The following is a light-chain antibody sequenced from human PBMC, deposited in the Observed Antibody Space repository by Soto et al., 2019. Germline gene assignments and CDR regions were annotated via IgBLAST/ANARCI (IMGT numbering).Light chain of an antibody. CDR3: QQYNNWPWT. CDR2: GAS. Sequence: EIVMTQSPATLSVSPGERATLSCRASESVSSKLAWYQHKPGQAPRPLIYGASTRATGCPARFSGGGSGAEFTLTISSLQSEDFASYYCQQYNNWPWTFGQGTKVEIK. CDR1: ESVSSK. J-gene: IGKJ1*01. V-gene: IGKV3-15*01.